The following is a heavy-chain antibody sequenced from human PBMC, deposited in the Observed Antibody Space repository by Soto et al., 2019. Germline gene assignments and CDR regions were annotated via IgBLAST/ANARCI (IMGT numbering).Heavy chain of an antibody. Sequence: ASVKVSCKASGYTFTSYGISWVRQAPGQGLEWMGWISAYNGNTNYAQKLQGRVTMTTDTSTSTAYMELRSLRSDDTAVYYCAREHAEAVAGTYFFDYWGRGTLVTVSS. CDR1: GYTFTSYG. D-gene: IGHD6-19*01. J-gene: IGHJ4*02. V-gene: IGHV1-18*01. CDR2: ISAYNGNT. CDR3: AREHAEAVAGTYFFDY.